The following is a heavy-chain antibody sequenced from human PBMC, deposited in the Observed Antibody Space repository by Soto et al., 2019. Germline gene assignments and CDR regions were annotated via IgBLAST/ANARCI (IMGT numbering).Heavy chain of an antibody. CDR2: IYYSGST. CDR3: ARGFAGGSSEFDY. D-gene: IGHD3-10*01. V-gene: IGHV4-31*03. J-gene: IGHJ4*02. Sequence: SETLSLTCTVSGGSISSGGYYWSWIRQHPGKGLEWIGYIYYSGSTYYNPSLKSRVTISVDTSKNQFSLKLSSVTAADTAVYYCARGFAGGSSEFDYWGQGTLVTVSS. CDR1: GGSISSGGYY.